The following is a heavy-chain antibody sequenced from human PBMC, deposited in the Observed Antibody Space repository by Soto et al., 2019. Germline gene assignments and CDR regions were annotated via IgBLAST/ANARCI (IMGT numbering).Heavy chain of an antibody. CDR2: INHSGST. D-gene: IGHD4-17*01. CDR1: GGSFSGYY. CDR3: ARSLVSVPHTTAY. J-gene: IGHJ4*02. V-gene: IGHV4-34*01. Sequence: QVQLQQWGAGLLKPSETLSLTCAVYGGSFSGYYWCWLRQPPGKGLEWVGEINHSGSTNYNPSLKCRVTISVDTSMSQFCLKLSSVTAADTAVYYCARSLVSVPHTTAYWGQGTLVTVSS.